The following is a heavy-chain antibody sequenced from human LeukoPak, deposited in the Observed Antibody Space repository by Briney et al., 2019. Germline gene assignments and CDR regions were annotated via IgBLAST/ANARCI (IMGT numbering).Heavy chain of an antibody. V-gene: IGHV4-34*01. J-gene: IGHJ4*02. D-gene: IGHD3-22*01. CDR1: GGSFSGYY. CDR2: INHSGST. Sequence: SETLSLTCAVYGGSFSGYYWSWIRQPPGKGLEWIGEINHSGSTNYNPSLKSRVTISVDTSKNQFSLKLSSVTATDTAVYDCARGGGSTMTVVVSAPFDYWGQGTLVTVSS. CDR3: ARGGGSTMTVVVSAPFDY.